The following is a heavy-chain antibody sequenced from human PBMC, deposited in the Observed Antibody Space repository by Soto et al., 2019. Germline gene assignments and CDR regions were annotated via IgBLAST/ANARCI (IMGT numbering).Heavy chain of an antibody. V-gene: IGHV1-69*01. CDR1: GGTFSSYA. Sequence: QVQLVQSGAEVKKPGSSVKVSCKASGGTFSSYAISWVRQAPGQGLEWMGGIIPIFGTANYAQKFQGRVTITADESKSTAYMELSTLRSEDTAVDYCARDLRVEGFSSTSGYNHPYYYYGMDGWGQGTTVTVSS. CDR3: ARDLRVEGFSSTSGYNHPYYYYGMDG. CDR2: IIPIFGTA. J-gene: IGHJ6*02. D-gene: IGHD2-2*02.